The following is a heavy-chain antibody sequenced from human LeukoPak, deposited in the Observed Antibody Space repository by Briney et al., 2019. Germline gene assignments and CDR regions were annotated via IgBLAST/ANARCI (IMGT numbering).Heavy chain of an antibody. CDR2: INPNSGGT. CDR3: ARVGFYDFWSGYSFDY. CDR1: GYTFTGYH. D-gene: IGHD3-3*01. Sequence: ASVTVSCKASGYTFTGYHMHWVRQAPGQGLEWMGWINPNSGGTNYAQKFQGRVTMTRDTSISTAYMELSRLRSDDTAVYYCARVGFYDFWSGYSFDYWGQGTLVTVSS. J-gene: IGHJ4*02. V-gene: IGHV1-2*02.